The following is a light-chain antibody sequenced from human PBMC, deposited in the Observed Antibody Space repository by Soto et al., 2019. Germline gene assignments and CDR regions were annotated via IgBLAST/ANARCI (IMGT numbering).Light chain of an antibody. CDR2: GVN. J-gene: IGLJ1*01. Sequence: QSVLTQPASVSGSPGQSRTISCTGTSSDVGAYDYVSWYQQHPGKAPRLMIFGVNNRPSGVSHRFSGSKSGNTASLTISGLQAEDEADYYCCSYTHIYTYVFGTGTKVTVL. CDR1: SSDVGAYDY. V-gene: IGLV2-14*01. CDR3: CSYTHIYTYV.